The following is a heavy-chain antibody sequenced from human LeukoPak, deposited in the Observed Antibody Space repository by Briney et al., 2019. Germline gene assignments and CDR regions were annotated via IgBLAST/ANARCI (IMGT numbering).Heavy chain of an antibody. Sequence: SSETLSLTCTVSGDSMSSYYWNFIRQPAGKGLEWIWRIHTSWTTYYNPSLMSRITMSVDTSRNQFSLRLTSVTAADTAVYYCARGDYYDGGGRNWFDPWGQGTLVTVSS. D-gene: IGHD3-16*01. CDR3: ARGDYYDGGGRNWFDP. J-gene: IGHJ5*02. V-gene: IGHV4-4*07. CDR2: IHTSWTT. CDR1: GDSMSSYY.